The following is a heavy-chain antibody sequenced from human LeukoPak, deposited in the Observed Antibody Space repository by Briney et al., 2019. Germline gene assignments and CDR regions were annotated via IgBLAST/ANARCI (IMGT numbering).Heavy chain of an antibody. V-gene: IGHV3-11*01. D-gene: IGHD3-16*02. Sequence: GGSLRLSCVASGFTFSDFFMSWIRQAPGKGLEWISFISYRADTTYYADSVKGRFTISRDNAKSSVFLQMNSLRVVDTAVYYCASGYRYGYHYWGQGTLVSVSS. J-gene: IGHJ4*02. CDR3: ASGYRYGYHY. CDR2: ISYRADTT. CDR1: GFTFSDFF.